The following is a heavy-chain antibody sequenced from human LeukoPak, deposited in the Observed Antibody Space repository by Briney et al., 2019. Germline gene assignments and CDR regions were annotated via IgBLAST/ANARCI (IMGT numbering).Heavy chain of an antibody. Sequence: SETLSLTCAVYGGSFSGYYWSWIRQPPGKGLEWIAEINHSGSTNYNPSLKSRVTISVDTSKNQFSLKLSSVTAADTAVYYCARGPTAVAGWKYFDLWGRGTLVTVSS. CDR3: ARGPTAVAGWKYFDL. CDR1: GGSFSGYY. J-gene: IGHJ2*01. D-gene: IGHD6-19*01. V-gene: IGHV4-34*01. CDR2: INHSGST.